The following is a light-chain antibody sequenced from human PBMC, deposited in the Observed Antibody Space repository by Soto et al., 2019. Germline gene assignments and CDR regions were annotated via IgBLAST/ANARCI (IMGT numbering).Light chain of an antibody. V-gene: IGKV1-12*01. CDR1: QAIGSW. Sequence: DVQMTQSPSSVSASVGDRVTITCRASQAIGSWLAWYQQKPGKAPKLLIYSASILETGVPSRFWGSTSGTDFTLTINSLQPEDFATYYCQQSNSFPLTFGGGTQVEIK. J-gene: IGKJ4*01. CDR3: QQSNSFPLT. CDR2: SAS.